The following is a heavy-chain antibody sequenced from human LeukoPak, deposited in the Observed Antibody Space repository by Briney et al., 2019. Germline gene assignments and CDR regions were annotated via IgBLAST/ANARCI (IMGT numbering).Heavy chain of an antibody. V-gene: IGHV3-30*04. CDR3: ARDSTLWFGEGYFDY. D-gene: IGHD3-10*01. J-gene: IGHJ4*02. Sequence: TGGSLSLSCAASGFPFNSYAMHWVRQAPGKGLERVAVISYDGSNKYYADSVKGRFTISRDNSKNTLCLQMNSLRAEDTAVYYCARDSTLWFGEGYFDYWGQGTLVTVSS. CDR1: GFPFNSYA. CDR2: ISYDGSNK.